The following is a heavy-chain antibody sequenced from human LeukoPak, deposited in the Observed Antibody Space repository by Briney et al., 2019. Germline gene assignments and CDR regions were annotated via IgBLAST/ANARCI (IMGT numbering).Heavy chain of an antibody. CDR2: IYYSGST. V-gene: IGHV4-61*01. Sequence: SETLSLTCTVSGGSVSSGSYHWSWIRQPPGKGLEWIGYIYYSGSTNYNPSLKSRVTISVDTSKNQFSLKLSSVTAADTAVYYCARGRGSYEDDAFDIWGQGTMVTVSS. CDR1: GGSVSSGSYH. J-gene: IGHJ3*02. D-gene: IGHD1-26*01. CDR3: ARGRGSYEDDAFDI.